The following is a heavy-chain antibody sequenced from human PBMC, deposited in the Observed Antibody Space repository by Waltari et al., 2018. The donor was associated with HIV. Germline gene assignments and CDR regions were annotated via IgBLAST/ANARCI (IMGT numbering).Heavy chain of an antibody. Sequence: QVQLQESGPGLVKPSQTLSLICSVSGGSISSGDHYWNWIRQYPGKDLEWIGYIHHTGRAAASTSRRGRLPISADTSNNHLFLNVKSVTAADTAVYVCGRADYDPPYHLDSWGQGTLVTVSS. J-gene: IGHJ4*02. CDR3: GRADYDPPYHLDS. D-gene: IGHD4-17*01. V-gene: IGHV4-31*03. CDR1: GGSISSGDHY. CDR2: IHHTGRA.